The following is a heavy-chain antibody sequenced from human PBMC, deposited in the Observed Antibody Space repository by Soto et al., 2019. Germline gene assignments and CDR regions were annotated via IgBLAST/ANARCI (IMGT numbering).Heavy chain of an antibody. D-gene: IGHD3-10*01. V-gene: IGHV4-34*01. J-gene: IGHJ5*02. CDR1: GGSFSGYY. CDR3: ARGLGNNVGLNWNYYGSGSLGWFDP. Sequence: QVQLQQWGAGLLKPSETLSLTCAVYGGSFSGYYWSWIRQPPGKGREWIGEINHSGSTNYNPSLKSRVTIAVDTSKNQCSLKLSSVTAADTAVYYCARGLGNNVGLNWNYYGSGSLGWFDPWGQGTLVTVSS. CDR2: INHSGST.